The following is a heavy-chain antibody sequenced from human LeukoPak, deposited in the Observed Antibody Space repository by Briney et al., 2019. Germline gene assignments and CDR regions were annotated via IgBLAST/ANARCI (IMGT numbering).Heavy chain of an antibody. CDR2: IKDKGSKFSA. CDR1: GFTFSDYF. Sequence: GSLRLPCSASGFTFSDYFMDWVRQAPGKGLEWVGRIKDKGSKFSAKYAVSLKGRFTNSRDDSKNTLFLQINSLETEYTAVYYCATSRGVMGYWGHGTLVTVSS. D-gene: IGHD3-10*01. V-gene: IGHV3-72*01. CDR3: ATSRGVMGY. J-gene: IGHJ4*01.